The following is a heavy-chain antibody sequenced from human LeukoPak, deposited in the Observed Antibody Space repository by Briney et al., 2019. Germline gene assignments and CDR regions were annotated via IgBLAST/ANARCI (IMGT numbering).Heavy chain of an antibody. CDR1: GYTFTINY. D-gene: IGHD5-24*01. CDR2: ISPSGGST. Sequence: ASVTVSFKAFGYTFTINYMHWVRQAPGQGPEWMGVISPSGGSTTYAPKFQGRVTLTRHMSTRTDYLELSSLRSEDTAVYYCARDNSVRDEAWWFNPWGQGTLVTVSS. J-gene: IGHJ5*02. V-gene: IGHV1-46*01. CDR3: ARDNSVRDEAWWFNP.